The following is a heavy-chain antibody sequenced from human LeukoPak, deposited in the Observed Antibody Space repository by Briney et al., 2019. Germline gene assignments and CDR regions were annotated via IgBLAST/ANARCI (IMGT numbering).Heavy chain of an antibody. V-gene: IGHV4-34*01. CDR2: INHSGST. CDR1: GGSFSGYY. Sequence: PSETLSLTCAVYGGSFSGYYWSWIRQPPGKGLEWIGEINHSGSTNYNLSLKSRVTISVDTSKNQFSLKLSSVTAADTAVYYCATRLMPLLWFGELPPYYGMDVWGQGTTVTVSS. CDR3: ATRLMPLLWFGELPPYYGMDV. J-gene: IGHJ6*02. D-gene: IGHD3-10*01.